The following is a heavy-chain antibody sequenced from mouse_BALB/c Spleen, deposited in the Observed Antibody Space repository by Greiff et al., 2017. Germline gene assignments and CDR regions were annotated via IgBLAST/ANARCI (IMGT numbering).Heavy chain of an antibody. CDR2: ISSGSSTI. V-gene: IGHV5-17*02. D-gene: IGHD2-4*01. Sequence: EVQGVESGGGLVQPGGSRKLSCAASGFTFSSFGMHWVRQAPEKGLEWVAYISSGSSTIYYADTVKGRFTISRDNPKNTLFLQMTSLRSEDTAMYYCARCVGLRRESYFDYWGQGTTLTVSS. CDR3: ARCVGLRRESYFDY. J-gene: IGHJ2*01. CDR1: GFTFSSFG.